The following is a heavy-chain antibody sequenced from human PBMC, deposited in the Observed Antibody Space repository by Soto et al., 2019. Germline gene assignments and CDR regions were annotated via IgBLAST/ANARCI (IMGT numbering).Heavy chain of an antibody. Sequence: EVQLLESGGGLVQPGGSLRLACAASGFTFSDYAMSWVRQAPGKGLEWVSTISGSGANTYYTDSEKGRFTISRDSSKSTLYLQMNSLRGEDTAIYYCAKTADYSGSGSHYLLLDYWDQGTLVTVSS. D-gene: IGHD3-10*01. CDR3: AKTADYSGSGSHYLLLDY. J-gene: IGHJ4*01. CDR1: GFTFSDYA. CDR2: ISGSGANT. V-gene: IGHV3-23*01.